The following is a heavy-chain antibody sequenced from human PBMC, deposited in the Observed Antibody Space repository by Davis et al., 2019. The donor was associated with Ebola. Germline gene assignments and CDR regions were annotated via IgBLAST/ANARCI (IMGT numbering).Heavy chain of an antibody. D-gene: IGHD1-26*01. CDR2: ISYDGSNK. J-gene: IGHJ4*02. V-gene: IGHV3-30-3*01. Sequence: GGSLRLSCAASGFTFSSYAMHWVRQAPGKGLEWVAVISYDGSNKYYADSVKGRLTISRDNAKNSLYLQMNSLRAEDTAVYYCAREAGGAVDYWGQGTLVTVSS. CDR3: AREAGGAVDY. CDR1: GFTFSSYA.